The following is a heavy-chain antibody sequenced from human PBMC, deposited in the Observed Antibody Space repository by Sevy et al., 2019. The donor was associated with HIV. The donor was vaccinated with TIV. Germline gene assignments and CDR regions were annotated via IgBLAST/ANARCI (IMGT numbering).Heavy chain of an antibody. CDR3: AKAGMRTVTHPYYFDY. J-gene: IGHJ4*02. Sequence: GGSLRLSCAASGFTFSSYAMSWVRQAPGKGLEWVSAISGSGGSTYYADSVKGWFTISRDNSKNTLYLQMNSLRAEDTAVYYCAKAGMRTVTHPYYFDYWGQGTLVTVSS. CDR2: ISGSGGST. V-gene: IGHV3-23*01. CDR1: GFTFSSYA. D-gene: IGHD4-17*01.